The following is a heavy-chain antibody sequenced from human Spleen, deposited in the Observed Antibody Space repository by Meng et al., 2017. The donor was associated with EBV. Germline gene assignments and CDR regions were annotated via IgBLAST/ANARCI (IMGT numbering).Heavy chain of an antibody. J-gene: IGHJ4*02. V-gene: IGHV4-34*01. CDR1: GESISGYY. D-gene: IGHD6-13*01. Sequence: QREQWGSGLFKPSETLALTCAGYGESISGYYGSWIRQSPGKGLEWIGEVNHSGITNYNASLESRVTVSVDTTRNQFSLRLKSVTAADTAVYFCARRKLAAAVRFDSWGQGILVTVSS. CDR3: ARRKLAAAVRFDS. CDR2: VNHSGIT.